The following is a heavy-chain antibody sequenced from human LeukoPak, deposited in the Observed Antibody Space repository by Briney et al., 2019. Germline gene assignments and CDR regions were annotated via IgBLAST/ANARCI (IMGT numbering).Heavy chain of an antibody. V-gene: IGHV3-74*01. CDR2: INNDGSST. J-gene: IGHJ5*02. CDR1: GFTFSSYW. D-gene: IGHD6-13*01. CDR3: ARPTKEGSSWYWWFDP. Sequence: PGGSLRLSCAASGFTFSSYWMHWVRQAPGKGLVWVSRINNDGSSTSYADSVKGRFTISGDNAKNTLYLQMNSLRAEDTAVYYCARPTKEGSSWYWWFDPWGQGTLVTVSS.